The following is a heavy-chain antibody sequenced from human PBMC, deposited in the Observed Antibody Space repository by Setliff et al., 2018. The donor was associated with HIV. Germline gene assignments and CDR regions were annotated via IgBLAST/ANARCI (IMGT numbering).Heavy chain of an antibody. CDR3: ARETRPGLTRSGFDY. J-gene: IGHJ4*02. CDR2: IKQDGSEK. V-gene: IGHV3-7*05. D-gene: IGHD1-1*01. CDR1: GFTFSSYW. Sequence: ETLRLSCAASGFTFSSYWMSWVRQAPGKGLEWVANIKQDGSEKYYVDSVKGRFTISRDNAKNSLYLQMNSLRAEDTAVYYCARETRPGLTRSGFDYWGQGTLVTVSS.